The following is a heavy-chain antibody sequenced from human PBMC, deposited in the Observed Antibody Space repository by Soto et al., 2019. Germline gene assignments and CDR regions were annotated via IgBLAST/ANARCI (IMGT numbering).Heavy chain of an antibody. D-gene: IGHD3-10*01. Sequence: QVQLQESGPGLVKPLATLSLTCTVPGGAITRYYWSWVRQPQGKGLEWIGYSYYNGNINYNPSLKSRLTISLDTSKNQFSLRLSSVTAADTAVYYCATVRVYLGSEYWGQGTLVTVSS. CDR2: SYYNGNI. CDR3: ATVRVYLGSEY. V-gene: IGHV4-59*01. CDR1: GGAITRYY. J-gene: IGHJ4*02.